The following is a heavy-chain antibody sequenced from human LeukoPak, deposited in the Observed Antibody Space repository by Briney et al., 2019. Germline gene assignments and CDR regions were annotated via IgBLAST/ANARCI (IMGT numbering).Heavy chain of an antibody. Sequence: SVKVSCKASGGTFSSYAISWVRQAPGQGLEWMGGVIPIFGTANYAQKFQGRVTITTDESTSTAYMELSSLRSEDTAVYYCAREALWFGHAFDIWGQGTMVTVSS. V-gene: IGHV1-69*05. CDR2: VIPIFGTA. CDR3: AREALWFGHAFDI. J-gene: IGHJ3*02. D-gene: IGHD3-10*01. CDR1: GGTFSSYA.